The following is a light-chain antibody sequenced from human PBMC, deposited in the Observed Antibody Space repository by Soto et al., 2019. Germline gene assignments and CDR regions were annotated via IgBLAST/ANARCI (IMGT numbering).Light chain of an antibody. CDR1: QSVSSN. V-gene: IGKV3-15*01. CDR2: GAS. CDR3: QHYNKWPRT. Sequence: EIVMTQSPATLSVSPGERATLSCRASQSVSSNLAWYQQKPGKAPRLLIYGASTRATGIPARFSGSGSGTEFTLTISSLQSEDFAVYYCQHYNKWPRTFGQGTKVEIK. J-gene: IGKJ1*01.